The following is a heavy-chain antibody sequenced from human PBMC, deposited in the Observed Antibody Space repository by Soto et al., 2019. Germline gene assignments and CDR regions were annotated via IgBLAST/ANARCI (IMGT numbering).Heavy chain of an antibody. D-gene: IGHD1-26*01. CDR1: GFTFSSYP. J-gene: IGHJ4*02. V-gene: IGHV3-30-3*01. CDR3: ARDLGGTHDY. Sequence: QVQLVESGGGVVQPGRSLRLSCAASGFTFSSYPMHWVRQAPGKGLEWVAVISYDGSNKYYADSVKGRFTISRDDSKNTLYLQMNRLRAGDTAVYYCARDLGGTHDYWGQGTLVTVPS. CDR2: ISYDGSNK.